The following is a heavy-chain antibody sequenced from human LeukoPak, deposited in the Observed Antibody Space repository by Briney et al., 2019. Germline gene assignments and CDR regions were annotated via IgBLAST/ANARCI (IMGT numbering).Heavy chain of an antibody. CDR1: GFTFSSYG. Sequence: PGGSLRLSCAASGFTFSSYGMHWVRQAPGKGLEWVAVIWYGGSNKYYADSVKGRFTISRDNSKNTLYLQMNSLRAEDTAVYYCAREGGSSSWYVVDWFDPWGQGTLVTVSS. V-gene: IGHV3-33*08. D-gene: IGHD6-13*01. CDR3: AREGGSSSWYVVDWFDP. J-gene: IGHJ5*02. CDR2: IWYGGSNK.